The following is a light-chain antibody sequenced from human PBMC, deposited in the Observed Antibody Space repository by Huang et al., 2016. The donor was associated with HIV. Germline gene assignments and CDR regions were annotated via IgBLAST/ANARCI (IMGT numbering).Light chain of an antibody. Sequence: EIVLPQSPATLSVSPRERATLSCSSTQSVRSNLALYQQKPCQAPRLLIYDASTGAADIADRVRGRESAKEFTLNISSLKSEEFAIYYCQQYKVWPPCTFGQGTKLEIK. J-gene: IGKJ2*02. V-gene: IGKV3-15*01. CDR3: QQYKVWPPCT. CDR1: QSVRSN. CDR2: DAS.